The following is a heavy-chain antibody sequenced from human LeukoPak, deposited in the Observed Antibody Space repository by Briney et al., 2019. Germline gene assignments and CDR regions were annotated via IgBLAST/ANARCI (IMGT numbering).Heavy chain of an antibody. D-gene: IGHD6-19*01. V-gene: IGHV1-2*04. J-gene: IGHJ3*02. Sequence: ASVKVSCKASGYTFTGYYMHWVRQAPGQGLEWMGWINPNSGGTNYAQKFQGWVTMTRDTSISTAYMELSRLRSDDTAVYYCAREDSSGWYGRSGAFDIWGQGTMVIVSS. CDR3: AREDSSGWYGRSGAFDI. CDR1: GYTFTGYY. CDR2: INPNSGGT.